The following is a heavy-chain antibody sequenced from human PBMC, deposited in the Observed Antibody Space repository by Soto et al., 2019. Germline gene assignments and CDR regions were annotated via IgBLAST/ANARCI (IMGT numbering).Heavy chain of an antibody. CDR3: ARDRCSSTSCYPIY. Sequence: GASVKVSCKASGYTFTSYGISWVRQAPGQGLEWMGWISAYNGNTNYAQKLQGRVTMTTDTSTSTAYMELRSLRSDDTAVYYCARDRCSSTSCYPIYWGQGTLVTVSS. CDR1: GYTFTSYG. CDR2: ISAYNGNT. D-gene: IGHD2-2*01. V-gene: IGHV1-18*01. J-gene: IGHJ4*02.